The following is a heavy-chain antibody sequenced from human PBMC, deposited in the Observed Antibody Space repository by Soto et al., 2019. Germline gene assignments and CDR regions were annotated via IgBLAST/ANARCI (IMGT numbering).Heavy chain of an antibody. D-gene: IGHD2-15*01. V-gene: IGHV4-30-4*01. Sequence: PSEPLFLKCTVSRGSISGGDYYWSLIRQPPGKGLEWIGYIYYSGSTKYNPSLKSRVTISVDTSKNQFSLKVSSVTAADTAVYYCATASGSTYGGPYYYSGLDVWRQGTTVTVSS. J-gene: IGHJ6*02. CDR3: ATASGSTYGGPYYYSGLDV. CDR1: RGSISGGDYY. CDR2: IYYSGST.